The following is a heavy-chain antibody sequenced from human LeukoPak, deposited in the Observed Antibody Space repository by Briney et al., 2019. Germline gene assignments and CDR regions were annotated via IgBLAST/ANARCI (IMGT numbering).Heavy chain of an antibody. CDR1: GGTFSSYA. CDR2: IIPIFGTA. J-gene: IGHJ6*02. V-gene: IGHV1-69*13. Sequence: GASVKVSCKASGGTFSSYAISWVRQAPGQGLEWMGGIIPIFGTANYAQKFQGRVMITADESTSTAYMEPSSLRSEDTAVYYCARERYCSSTSCYSEGYYYGMDVWGQGTTVTVSS. CDR3: ARERYCSSTSCYSEGYYYGMDV. D-gene: IGHD2-2*01.